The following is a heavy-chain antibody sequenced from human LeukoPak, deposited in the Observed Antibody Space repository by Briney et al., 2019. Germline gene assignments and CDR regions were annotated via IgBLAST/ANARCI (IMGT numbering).Heavy chain of an antibody. V-gene: IGHV3-23*01. CDR2: ISCSGGST. J-gene: IGHJ4*02. CDR3: AADGYCSSTSCSEDY. Sequence: GGSLRLSCAASGFTFSSYAMSWVRQAPGKGLEWVSAISCSGGSTYYADSVKGRFTISRDNSKNTLYLQMDSLRAEDTAVYYCAADGYCSSTSCSEDYWGKGTLVTASS. CDR1: GFTFSSYA. D-gene: IGHD2-2*01.